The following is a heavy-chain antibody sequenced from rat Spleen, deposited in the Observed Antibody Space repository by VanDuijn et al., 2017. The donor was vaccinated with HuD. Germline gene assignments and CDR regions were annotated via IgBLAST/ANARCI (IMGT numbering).Heavy chain of an antibody. CDR2: IIYDGSST. CDR3: ARHDSNSGPSFMDA. Sequence: EVQLVESGGGLVQPGRSLKFSCAASGFTFSDYAMAWVRQAPKKGLEWVATIIYDGSSTYYRDSVKGRFTISRDNAKSTLYLQMDSLRSEDTATYCCARHDSNSGPSFMDAWGQGASVTVSS. J-gene: IGHJ4*01. CDR1: GFTFSDYA. D-gene: IGHD3-6*01. V-gene: IGHV5-17*01.